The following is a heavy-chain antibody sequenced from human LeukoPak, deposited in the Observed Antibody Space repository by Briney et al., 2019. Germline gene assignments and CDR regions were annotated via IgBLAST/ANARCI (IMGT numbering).Heavy chain of an antibody. J-gene: IGHJ4*02. D-gene: IGHD3-9*01. CDR2: TWYDGSDR. Sequence: GGSLRLSCAASGFTFSTCGMHWVRQAPAKGLDWVAVTWYDGSDRSYADSVKGRFTIYKDNSKNTLYLKMNCLRAEDTAVYYCAKDRDILTGYLDYWGQGTLVTVST. CDR1: GFTFSTCG. CDR3: AKDRDILTGYLDY. V-gene: IGHV3-30*02.